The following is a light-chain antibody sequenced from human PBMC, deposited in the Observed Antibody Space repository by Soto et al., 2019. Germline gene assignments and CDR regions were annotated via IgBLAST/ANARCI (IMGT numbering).Light chain of an antibody. CDR1: SSDVGGYNY. CDR2: DVT. V-gene: IGLV2-14*03. J-gene: IGLJ1*01. Sequence: QSALTQPASVSGFPGQSIAISCTGSSSDVGGYNYVSWYQQHPGKAPKLMIKDVTDRPSGVPDRFSASKSGNTASLTISGLQAEDEADYYCSSYTSSNTEVFGTGTKVTVL. CDR3: SSYTSSNTEV.